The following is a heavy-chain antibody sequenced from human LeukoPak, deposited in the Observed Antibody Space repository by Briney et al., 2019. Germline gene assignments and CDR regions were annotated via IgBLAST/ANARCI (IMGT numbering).Heavy chain of an antibody. CDR3: ARMPDTAMVSDWFDP. V-gene: IGHV1-18*01. Sequence: ASVKVSCKASGYTFTSYDINWVRQATGQGLEWMGWMNPNSGNTNYAQKLQGRVTMTTDTSTSTAYMELRSLRSDDTAVYYCARMPDTAMVSDWFDPWGQGTLVTVSS. CDR1: GYTFTSYD. CDR2: MNPNSGNT. D-gene: IGHD5-18*01. J-gene: IGHJ5*02.